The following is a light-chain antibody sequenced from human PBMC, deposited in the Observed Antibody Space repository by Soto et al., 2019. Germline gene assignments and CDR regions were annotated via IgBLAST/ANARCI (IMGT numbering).Light chain of an antibody. Sequence: QSVLTQSSSASASLGSSVKLTCTLSSGHSYYIIAWHQQQPGKAPRYLMKVEGNGTYSKGSGVPDRFSGSSSGADRYLTISNLQSEDEADYYCETWNSNTRLFGGGTQLTVL. V-gene: IGLV4-60*03. CDR3: ETWNSNTRL. CDR2: VEGNGTY. CDR1: SGHSYYI. J-gene: IGLJ3*02.